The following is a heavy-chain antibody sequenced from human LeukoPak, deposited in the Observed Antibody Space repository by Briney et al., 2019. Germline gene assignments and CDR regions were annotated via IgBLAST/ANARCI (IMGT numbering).Heavy chain of an antibody. CDR1: GFKFSSYE. CDR3: TASLGPRDY. V-gene: IGHV3-48*03. CDR2: ITSTSNSI. J-gene: IGHJ4*02. Sequence: GGSLRLSCAASGFKFSSYETNWVRQAPGQGLEWISYITSTSNSIYYAESVKGRFTISRDNTKNSLYLQMDSLRVEDTALYFCTASLGPRDYWGQGILVTVSS. D-gene: IGHD7-27*01.